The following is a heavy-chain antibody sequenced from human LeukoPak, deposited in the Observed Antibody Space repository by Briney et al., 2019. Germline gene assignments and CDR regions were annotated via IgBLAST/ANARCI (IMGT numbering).Heavy chain of an antibody. D-gene: IGHD4-17*01. CDR1: GYTFTSYY. Sequence: ASVKVSCKASGYTFTSYYMHWVRQAPGQGLEWMGIINPSGGSTSYAHKFQGRVTMTRDTSTSTVYMELSSLRSEDTAVYYCARGGYADYGDYERLDYWGQGTLVTVSS. CDR3: ARGGYADYGDYERLDY. V-gene: IGHV1-46*01. J-gene: IGHJ4*02. CDR2: INPSGGST.